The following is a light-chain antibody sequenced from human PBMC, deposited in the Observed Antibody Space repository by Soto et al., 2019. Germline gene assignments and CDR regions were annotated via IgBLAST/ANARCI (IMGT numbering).Light chain of an antibody. CDR2: DAS. J-gene: IGKJ5*01. CDR1: QSIDTW. Sequence: HLTKNKYTLSASVGGRGTITCRASQSIDTWLAWYQQKPGKAPNLLIYDASTLESGVPSRFSGSGSGTEFTLTISSLQPDDFATYYCQQQITFGQGTLLEI. CDR3: QQQIT. V-gene: IGKV1-5*01.